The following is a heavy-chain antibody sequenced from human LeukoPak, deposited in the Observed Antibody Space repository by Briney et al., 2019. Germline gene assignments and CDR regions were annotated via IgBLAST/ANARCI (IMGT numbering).Heavy chain of an antibody. V-gene: IGHV3-21*01. D-gene: IGHD5-18*01. CDR3: ARTYSYGPDY. J-gene: IGHJ4*02. Sequence: GGSLRLSCAASGFTFSSYSMNWVRQAPGKGLEWVSSISSSSSYIYYADSVKGRFTISRDNAKNSLYLQMNGLRAEDTAVYYCARTYSYGPDYWGQGTLVTVSS. CDR2: ISSSSSYI. CDR1: GFTFSSYS.